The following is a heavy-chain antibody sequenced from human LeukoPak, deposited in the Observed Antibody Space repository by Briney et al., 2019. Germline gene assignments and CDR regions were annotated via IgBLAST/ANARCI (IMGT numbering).Heavy chain of an antibody. CDR3: ARDSHVGCYTCSFDY. Sequence: TGRSLRLSCEATGFTFSNYALHWVRQAPGKGLEWLAVISSDGGNDYYADSVKGRFTISRDNSRRTLSLQMNSLRPEDTAVYYCARDSHVGCYTCSFDYWGQGTLVAVSS. V-gene: IGHV3-30*03. D-gene: IGHD2-15*01. CDR2: ISSDGGND. J-gene: IGHJ4*02. CDR1: GFTFSNYA.